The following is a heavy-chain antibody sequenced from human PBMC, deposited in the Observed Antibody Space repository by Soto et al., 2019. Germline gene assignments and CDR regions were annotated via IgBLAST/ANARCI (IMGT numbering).Heavy chain of an antibody. D-gene: IGHD3-10*01. Sequence: GGSLRLSCAASGFPFSSTDMSWVRQAPGKGLEWVSTILDTGTTVFYADSVKGRFAVSRDNSNNTLYVQMNNLRADDTAVYYCVKNSGWFNTWGQGALVTVSS. V-gene: IGHV3-23*01. CDR2: ILDTGTTV. CDR3: VKNSGWFNT. J-gene: IGHJ5*02. CDR1: GFPFSSTD.